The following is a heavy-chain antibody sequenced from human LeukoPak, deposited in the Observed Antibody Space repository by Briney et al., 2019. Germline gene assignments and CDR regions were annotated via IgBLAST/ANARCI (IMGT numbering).Heavy chain of an antibody. V-gene: IGHV1-46*01. CDR2: INPSGGST. J-gene: IGHJ4*02. Sequence: ASVNVSCKASGYTFTSYYMHWVRQAPGQGLEWMGIINPSGGSTSYAQKFQGRATMTRDTSTSTVYMELSSLRSEDTAVYCCARDPLYYYDSSGYYDWGQGTLVTVSS. CDR3: ARDPLYYYDSSGYYD. D-gene: IGHD3-22*01. CDR1: GYTFTSYY.